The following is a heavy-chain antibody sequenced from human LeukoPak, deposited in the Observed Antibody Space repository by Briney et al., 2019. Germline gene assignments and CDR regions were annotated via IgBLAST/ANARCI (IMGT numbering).Heavy chain of an antibody. CDR1: GGTFSSYA. Sequence: SVKVSCKASGGTFSSYAISWVRQAPGQGPEWMGGIIPIFGTANYAQKFQGRVTITADESTSTAYMELSSLRSEDTAVYHCARDLSGYDSRSFDYWGQGTLVTVSS. V-gene: IGHV1-69*13. J-gene: IGHJ4*02. D-gene: IGHD5-12*01. CDR2: IIPIFGTA. CDR3: ARDLSGYDSRSFDY.